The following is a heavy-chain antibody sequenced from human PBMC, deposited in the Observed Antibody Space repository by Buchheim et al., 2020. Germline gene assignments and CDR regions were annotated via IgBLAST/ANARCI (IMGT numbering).Heavy chain of an antibody. CDR3: ARDRGYCTNGVCYPSYYYYGMDV. CDR1: GGSFSGYY. CDR2: TNHSGST. V-gene: IGHV4-34*01. D-gene: IGHD2-8*01. J-gene: IGHJ6*02. Sequence: QVQLQQWGAGLLKPSETLSLTCAVYGGSFSGYYWSWIRQPPGKGLEWIGETNHSGSTNYNPSLKSRVTISVDTSKNQFSLKLSSVTAADTAVYYCARDRGYCTNGVCYPSYYYYGMDVWGQGTT.